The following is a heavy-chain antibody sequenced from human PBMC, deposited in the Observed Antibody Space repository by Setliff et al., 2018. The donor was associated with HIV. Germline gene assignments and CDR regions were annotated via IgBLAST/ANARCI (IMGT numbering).Heavy chain of an antibody. CDR2: IIPISGTA. J-gene: IGHJ5*02. D-gene: IGHD2-2*01. CDR1: GGTFSNYG. V-gene: IGHV1-69*05. Sequence: ASVKVSCKASGGTFSNYGMSWVRQAPGQGLEWMGGIIPISGTANYAQKFQGRVTITTDESTSTAYMELSGLRSEDTAVYYCARDFGGYCSSMSCPGLFDPWGQGTLVNVSS. CDR3: ARDFGGYCSSMSCPGLFDP.